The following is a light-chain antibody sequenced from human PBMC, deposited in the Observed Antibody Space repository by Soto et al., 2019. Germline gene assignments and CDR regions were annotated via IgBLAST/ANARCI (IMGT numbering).Light chain of an antibody. J-gene: IGKJ4*01. CDR2: WAS. CDR1: RSVLYKSNNKNH. V-gene: IGKV4-1*01. CDR3: QQYYSTLT. Sequence: DIVMTQSPDSLAVSLGERATMNCKCSRSVLYKSNNKNHLAWYQQKPGQPPQLIIYWASTRESGVPERFSGSGSGTDFTLTISSLQAEDVAVYYCQQYYSTLTFGGGTKVDIK.